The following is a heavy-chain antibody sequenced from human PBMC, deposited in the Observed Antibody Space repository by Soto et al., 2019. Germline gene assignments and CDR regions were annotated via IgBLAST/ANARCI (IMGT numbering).Heavy chain of an antibody. J-gene: IGHJ4*02. CDR3: ARGAE. CDR1: GFIFSRYW. Sequence: EVQLVESGGGLVQPGGSLRLSCAASGFIFSRYWMSWVRQAPGKGLEWVANIKEDGSEEDYVDSVKGRFTISRDNADNSLYRQMNSLRVDDTAVYYCARGAEWGQGTLVTVSS. CDR2: IKEDGSEE. V-gene: IGHV3-7*05.